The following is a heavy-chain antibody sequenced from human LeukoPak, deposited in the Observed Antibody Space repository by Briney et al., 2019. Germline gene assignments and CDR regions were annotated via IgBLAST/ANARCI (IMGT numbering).Heavy chain of an antibody. V-gene: IGHV1-69*13. D-gene: IGHD6-6*01. Sequence: SVKVSCKASGYTFTSYGISWVRQAPGQGLEWMGGIIPIFGTANYAQKFQGRVTITADESTSTAYMELSSLRSEDTAVYYCARAYSSSSVFFFDYWGQGTLVTVSS. CDR2: IIPIFGTA. CDR3: ARAYSSSSVFFFDY. CDR1: GYTFTSYG. J-gene: IGHJ4*02.